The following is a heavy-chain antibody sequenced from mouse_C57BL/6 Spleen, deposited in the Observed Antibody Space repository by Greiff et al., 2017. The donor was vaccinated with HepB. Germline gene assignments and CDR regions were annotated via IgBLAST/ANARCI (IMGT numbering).Heavy chain of an antibody. CDR3: ARDGLTYYFDY. Sequence: QVQLQQPGAELVRPGSSVKLSCKASGYTFTSYWMDWVKQRPGQGLEWIGNIYPSDSETHYNQKFKDKATLTVDKSSSTAYMQLSSLTSEDSAVYYCARDGLTYYFDYWGQGTTLTVSS. CDR2: IYPSDSET. D-gene: IGHD2-3*01. J-gene: IGHJ2*01. CDR1: GYTFTSYW. V-gene: IGHV1-61*01.